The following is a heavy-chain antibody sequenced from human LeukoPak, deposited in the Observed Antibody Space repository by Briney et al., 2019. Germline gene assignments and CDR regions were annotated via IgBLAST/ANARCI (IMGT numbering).Heavy chain of an antibody. CDR2: ISTGGTNI. Sequence: KPGGSLRPSCAASGFTFRDYYMSWIRQAPGKGLEWISYISTGGTNIYYAESVKGRFTISRDNAKNSLYLQMNSLRAEDTAVYYCVRDRCYGATCYLGETGDYWGQGTLVTVSS. CDR1: GFTFRDYY. V-gene: IGHV3-11*01. D-gene: IGHD4/OR15-4a*01. CDR3: VRDRCYGATCYLGETGDY. J-gene: IGHJ4*02.